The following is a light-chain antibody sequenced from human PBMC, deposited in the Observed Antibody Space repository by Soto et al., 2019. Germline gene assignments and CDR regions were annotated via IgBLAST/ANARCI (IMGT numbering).Light chain of an antibody. CDR3: QQYSTWLS. J-gene: IGKJ4*01. CDR2: GAS. Sequence: EIVMTQSPATLSVSPGERVTLSCRASQSVGTTLAWYQQKPGQPPRLLIRGASTRATGIPDRFGGSGSGTEFTLTNSSLQSEDFAVYYCQQYSTWLSFGGGTKVEIK. CDR1: QSVGTT. V-gene: IGKV3-15*01.